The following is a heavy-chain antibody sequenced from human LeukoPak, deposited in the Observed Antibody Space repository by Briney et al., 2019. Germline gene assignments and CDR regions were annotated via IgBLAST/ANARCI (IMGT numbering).Heavy chain of an antibody. Sequence: GGSLRLSCAASGFTFSSYWMSWVRQAPGKGLEWVANIKQDGSEKYYVDSVKGRFTISRDNAKNSLYLQMNSLRAEDTAVYYCARDQLLWFGELSPFDYWGQGTLVTVSS. CDR1: GFTFSSYW. V-gene: IGHV3-7*01. J-gene: IGHJ4*02. D-gene: IGHD3-10*01. CDR2: IKQDGSEK. CDR3: ARDQLLWFGELSPFDY.